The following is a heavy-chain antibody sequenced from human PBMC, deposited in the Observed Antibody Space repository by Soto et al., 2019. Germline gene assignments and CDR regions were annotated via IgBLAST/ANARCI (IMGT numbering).Heavy chain of an antibody. CDR2: IRSKTHGGTT. D-gene: IGHD1-20*01. J-gene: IGHJ4*02. V-gene: IGHV3-49*03. CDR1: GFTFGDYP. Sequence: EVQLVESGGGLVQPGRSLRLSCTASGFTFGDYPMSWFRQAPGKGLEWVGFIRSKTHGGTTEYAASVKGRFTISRDDSQSIAYLQMNSLKTEDPAVYYCTRGPSLGTVFFDYWGQGTLVTVSS. CDR3: TRGPSLGTVFFDY.